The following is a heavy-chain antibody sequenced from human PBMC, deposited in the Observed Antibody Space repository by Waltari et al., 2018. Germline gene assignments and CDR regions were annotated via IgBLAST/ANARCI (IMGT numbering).Heavy chain of an antibody. CDR3: ARVARKTYSSPVLGRDYYYGMDV. CDR1: GFTFSRYW. Sequence: EEQLVESGGGLIQPGESLRVSCVVSGFTFSRYWMNWFRQAQGKGLVWVARINSDGSDTSYADSVKGRFTISRDNAKNTVYLQMKSLRAEDTAVYYCARVARKTYSSPVLGRDYYYGMDVWGLGTTVTVSS. J-gene: IGHJ6*02. CDR2: INSDGSDT. D-gene: IGHD6-13*01. V-gene: IGHV3-74*01.